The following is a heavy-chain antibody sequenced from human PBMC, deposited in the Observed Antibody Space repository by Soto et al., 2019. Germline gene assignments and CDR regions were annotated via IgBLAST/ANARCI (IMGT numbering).Heavy chain of an antibody. CDR3: AREYCNGGSCYSDY. J-gene: IGHJ4*02. CDR2: IWYDGSNK. V-gene: IGHV3-33*01. CDR1: GFTFRSYG. Sequence: GGSLRLSCAASGFTFRSYGMHWVRQAPGKGLEWVAIIWYDGSNKYYADSVKDRFTISRDNSKNTLYLQMNSLGAEDAAMYYCAREYCNGGSCYSDYWGQGTLVTVSS. D-gene: IGHD2-15*01.